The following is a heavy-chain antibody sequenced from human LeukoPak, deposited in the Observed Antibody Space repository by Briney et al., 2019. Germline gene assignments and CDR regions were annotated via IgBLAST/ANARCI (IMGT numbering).Heavy chain of an antibody. J-gene: IGHJ6*02. Sequence: SETLSLTCTVSGGSISSYYWSWIRQPPGKGLEWIGYIYYSGSTNYNPSLKSRVTISVDTSKNQFSLKPSSVTAADTAVYYCARDYVSRFGEFPYGMDVWGQGTTVTVSS. D-gene: IGHD3-10*01. CDR1: GGSISSYY. CDR3: ARDYVSRFGEFPYGMDV. CDR2: IYYSGST. V-gene: IGHV4-59*01.